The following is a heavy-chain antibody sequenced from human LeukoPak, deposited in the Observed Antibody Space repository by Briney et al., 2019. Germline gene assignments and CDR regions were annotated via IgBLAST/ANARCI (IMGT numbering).Heavy chain of an antibody. CDR1: GGSISSYY. V-gene: IGHV4-59*01. D-gene: IGHD3-3*01. CDR3: ARAPFLYDFWSGTPRNWYFDL. CDR2: IYYSGST. J-gene: IGHJ2*01. Sequence: SETLSLTCTVSGGSISSYYWSWIRQPPGEGLEWIGYIYYSGSTNYNPSLKSRVTISVDTSKNQFSLKLSSVTAADTAVYYCARAPFLYDFWSGTPRNWYFDLWGRGTLVTVSS.